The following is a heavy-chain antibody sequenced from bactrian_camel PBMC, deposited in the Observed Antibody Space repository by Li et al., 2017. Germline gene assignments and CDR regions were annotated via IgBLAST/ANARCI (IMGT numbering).Heavy chain of an antibody. V-gene: IGHV3S40*01. J-gene: IGHJ4*01. CDR1: GVSYSQYY. Sequence: VQLVESGGGLVQPGGSLRFSCAVSGVSYSQYYMAWFRQAPGKEREGVAVMHCGGVVKYYVDFAEGRFTISRDNATNTVYLQMNSLKPEDTAVYYCVSLVGRPLVHQGTQVTVS. CDR2: MHCGGVVK. D-gene: IGHD2*01.